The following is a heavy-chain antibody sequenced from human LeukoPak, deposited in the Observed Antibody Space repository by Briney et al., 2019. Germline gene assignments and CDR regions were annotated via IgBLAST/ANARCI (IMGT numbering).Heavy chain of an antibody. CDR2: IYHSGST. D-gene: IGHD6-13*01. Sequence: PSETLSLTCTVSGGSISSSSYYWGWIRQPPGKGLEWIGSIYHSGSTYYNPSLKSRVTISVDTSKNQFSLKLSSVTAADTAVYYCASPDADSSSWTHAFDIWGQGTMVTVSS. CDR3: ASPDADSSSWTHAFDI. CDR1: GGSISSSSYY. V-gene: IGHV4-39*01. J-gene: IGHJ3*02.